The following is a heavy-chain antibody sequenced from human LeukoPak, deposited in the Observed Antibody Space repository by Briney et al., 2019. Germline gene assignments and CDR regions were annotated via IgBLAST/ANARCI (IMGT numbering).Heavy chain of an antibody. J-gene: IGHJ4*02. CDR1: GFTFSNAW. V-gene: IGHV3-15*01. CDR2: IISKTDGGTT. CDR3: TTGPPGIRRSLDY. Sequence: TGGSLRLSCAASGFTFSNAWMSWVRRAPGKGLEWVGRIISKTDGGTTDYAAPVKGRFTISRDDSKNILYLQMDSLKTEDTAVFYCTTGPPGIRRSLDYWGQGTLVTVSS. D-gene: IGHD6-13*01.